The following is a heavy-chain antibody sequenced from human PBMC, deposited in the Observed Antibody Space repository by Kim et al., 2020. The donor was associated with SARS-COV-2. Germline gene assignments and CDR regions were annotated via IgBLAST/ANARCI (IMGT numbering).Heavy chain of an antibody. CDR1: GLTVINYA. J-gene: IGHJ6*02. CDR3: ARTDSGYQSGPDNYFGMDV. CDR2: INAASYNT. D-gene: IGHD5-12*01. V-gene: IGHV1-3*01. Sequence: ASVKVSCKISGLTVINYAMHWVRQATGQGLEWMGWINAASYNTKYSEKFQGRIVITRDRSTKTIYMELNSLRSEDTAVYFCARTDSGYQSGPDNYFGMDVWGQGTIVTVS.